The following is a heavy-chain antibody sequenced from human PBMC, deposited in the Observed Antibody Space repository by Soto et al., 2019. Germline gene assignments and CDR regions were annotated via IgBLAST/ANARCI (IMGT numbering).Heavy chain of an antibody. J-gene: IGHJ4*02. Sequence: SVKVSCKASGGTFSSYAISWVRQAPGQGLEWMGGILPIFGTANYAQKFQGRVTITADKSTSTAYMELSSLRSEDTAVYYCAGTWSGYYTTPDYFDYWGQGTLVTVSS. CDR1: GGTFSSYA. CDR3: AGTWSGYYTTPDYFDY. CDR2: ILPIFGTA. V-gene: IGHV1-69*06. D-gene: IGHD3-3*01.